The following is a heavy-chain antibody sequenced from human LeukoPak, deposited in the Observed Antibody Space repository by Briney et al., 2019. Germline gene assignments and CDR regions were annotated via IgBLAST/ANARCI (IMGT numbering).Heavy chain of an antibody. J-gene: IGHJ1*01. Sequence: SETLSLTCSVSGVSVSRSDSYWDWIRQPPGKGLEWIGTIYYSGRTYYSPSLRSRVTMSVDPSNNQFSLTLRSVTAADTALYYCARRRYFDGSGYLEWGQGTLLSVSS. V-gene: IGHV4-39*01. CDR1: GVSVSRSDSY. CDR2: IYYSGRT. CDR3: ARRRYFDGSGYLE. D-gene: IGHD3-22*01.